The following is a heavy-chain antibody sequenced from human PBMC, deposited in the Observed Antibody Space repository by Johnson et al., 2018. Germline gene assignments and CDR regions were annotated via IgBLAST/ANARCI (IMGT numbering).Heavy chain of an antibody. V-gene: IGHV5-51*03. D-gene: IGHD6-19*01. J-gene: IGHJ4*02. Sequence: VQLVQSGAEVKKPGESLKISCKGSGYVFRDYWIGWVRQMPGKGLEWMGVIYPTDSETRYSPSFQGQVTISVDKSISTAYLQWSSLRASDTAMYFCARSLVYSTGWYGDNWGQGTLVTVSS. CDR2: IYPTDSET. CDR3: ARSLVYSTGWYGDN. CDR1: GYVFRDYW.